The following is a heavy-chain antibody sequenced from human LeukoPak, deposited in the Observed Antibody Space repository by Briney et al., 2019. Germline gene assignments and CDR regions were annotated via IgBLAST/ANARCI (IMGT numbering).Heavy chain of an antibody. CDR2: INEDGSQK. J-gene: IGHJ5*02. CDR3: ATGRSMPT. CDR1: GFTFDNYA. Sequence: GGSLRLSCAGSGFTFDNYAMSWVRQAPGKGLEWVASINEDGSQKQYVDSVKGRFTISRDNAKNSLYLQVNSLRAEDTAVYYCATGRSMPTWGQGTLVTVSS. D-gene: IGHD2-2*01. V-gene: IGHV3-7*01.